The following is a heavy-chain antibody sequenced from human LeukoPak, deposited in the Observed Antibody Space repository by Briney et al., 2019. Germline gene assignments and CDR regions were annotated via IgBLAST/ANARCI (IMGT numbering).Heavy chain of an antibody. V-gene: IGHV1-69*05. J-gene: IGHJ6*03. CDR1: GGTFSSYA. Sequence: GASVKVSCKASGGTFSSYAISWVRQAPGQGLEWMGGIIPIFGTANYAQKSQGRVTITTDESTSTAYMELSSLRSEDTAVYYCARGTTVRQRGYYYYYMDVWGKGTTVTVSS. D-gene: IGHD4-17*01. CDR3: ARGTTVRQRGYYYYYMDV. CDR2: IIPIFGTA.